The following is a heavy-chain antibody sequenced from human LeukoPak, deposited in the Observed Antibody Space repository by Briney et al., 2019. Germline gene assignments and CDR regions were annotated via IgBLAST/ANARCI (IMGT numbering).Heavy chain of an antibody. CDR2: IYPGDSDT. Sequence: GESLKISCKGSGYSFTSYWIGWVRQKPGKGLEWMGIIYPGDSDTRYSPSFQGQVTISADKSISTAYLQWSSLKASDTAMYYCARHPGGCGGDCYPDYWGQGTLVTVSS. J-gene: IGHJ4*02. CDR3: ARHPGGCGGDCYPDY. D-gene: IGHD2-21*02. V-gene: IGHV5-51*01. CDR1: GYSFTSYW.